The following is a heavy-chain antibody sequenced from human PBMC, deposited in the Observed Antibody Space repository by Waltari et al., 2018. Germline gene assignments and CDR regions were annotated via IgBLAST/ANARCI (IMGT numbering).Heavy chain of an antibody. CDR3: AKDIAAAAYWYFDL. CDR2: ISWNSGSI. D-gene: IGHD6-13*01. J-gene: IGHJ2*01. CDR1: GFTFDDYA. V-gene: IGHV3-9*01. Sequence: EVQLVESGGGLVQPGRSLRLSCAASGFTFDDYAMHWVRQAPGKGLEWVSGISWNSGSIGYADSVKGRFTISRDNAKNSLYMQMNRLRAEDTALYYCAKDIAAAAYWYFDLWGRGTLVTVSS.